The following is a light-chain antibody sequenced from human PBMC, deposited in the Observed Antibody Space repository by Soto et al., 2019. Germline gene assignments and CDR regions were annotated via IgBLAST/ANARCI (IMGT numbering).Light chain of an antibody. CDR3: QHYGASPYT. CDR2: DAS. J-gene: IGKJ2*01. CDR1: QSISSF. V-gene: IGKV3-11*01. Sequence: EIVLTQSPATLSLSPGERATLSCRASQSISSFLTWYQHKPGQAPRLLIYDASKRATGIPARFSGSGSGTDFTLTISSLEREDFGVYYCQHYGASPYTFGQGTELEIK.